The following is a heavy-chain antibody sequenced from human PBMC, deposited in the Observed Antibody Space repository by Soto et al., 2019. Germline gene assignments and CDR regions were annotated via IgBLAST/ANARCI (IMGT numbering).Heavy chain of an antibody. D-gene: IGHD6-13*01. CDR2: ISYDGSNK. Sequence: QVQLVESGGGVVQPGRSLRLSCAASGFTFSSYGMHWVRQAPGNGLEWVAVISYDGSNKYYADSVKGRFTISRDNSKNTLYLQMNSLRAEDTAVYYCAKDPSGAAGTLDYWGQGTLVTVSS. V-gene: IGHV3-30*18. CDR1: GFTFSSYG. J-gene: IGHJ4*02. CDR3: AKDPSGAAGTLDY.